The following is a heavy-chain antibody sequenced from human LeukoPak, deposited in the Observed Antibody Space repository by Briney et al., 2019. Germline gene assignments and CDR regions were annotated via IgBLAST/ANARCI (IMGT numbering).Heavy chain of an antibody. CDR3: ARVVSSSWTGYYYGMDV. D-gene: IGHD6-13*01. CDR1: GFSFSGSA. CDR2: INTDGSST. Sequence: GGSLRLSCAASGFSFSGSAMNWVRQAPGKGLVWVSRINTDGSSTSYADSLKGRFTISRDNAKNTLYLQMNSLRAEDTAVYYCARVVSSSWTGYYYGMDVWGQGTTVTVSS. J-gene: IGHJ6*02. V-gene: IGHV3-74*01.